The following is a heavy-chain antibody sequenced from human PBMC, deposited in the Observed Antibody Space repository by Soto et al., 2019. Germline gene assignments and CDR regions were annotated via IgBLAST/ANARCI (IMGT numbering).Heavy chain of an antibody. V-gene: IGHV3-23*01. CDR1: GFTFSNYG. D-gene: IGHD1-26*01. CDR3: VRRWAY. Sequence: EVQLLESGGGLVQPGGSLRLSCAASGFTFSNYGMNWIRLAPGEGVEWVSTISPAGSTFYADSVRGRFNISRDNSKSTLDLQMNGLRVDDTAIYYCVRRWAYWGLGTVVTVSS. CDR2: ISPAGST. J-gene: IGHJ4*02.